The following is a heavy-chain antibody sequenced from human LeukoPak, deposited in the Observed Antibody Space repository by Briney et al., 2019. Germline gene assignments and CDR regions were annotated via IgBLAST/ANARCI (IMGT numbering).Heavy chain of an antibody. Sequence: GGSLRLSCAASGFTFSDYYMSWIRQAPGKGLEWVSYISTSGSAVYYADSVKGRFSISRDNAENSLYLQMNSLRAEDTAVYYCAREGGRITGTPSDVWGKGTAVTVSS. CDR1: GFTFSDYY. J-gene: IGHJ6*04. V-gene: IGHV3-11*04. D-gene: IGHD1-20*01. CDR3: AREGGRITGTPSDV. CDR2: ISTSGSAV.